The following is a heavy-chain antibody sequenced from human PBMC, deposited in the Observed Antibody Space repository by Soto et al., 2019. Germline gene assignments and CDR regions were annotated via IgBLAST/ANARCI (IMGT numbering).Heavy chain of an antibody. D-gene: IGHD3-16*01. CDR1: GFSLSTTGVG. V-gene: IGHV2-5*01. CDR2: IYWHDDK. Sequence: SGPTLVNPTQTLTLTCTFSGFSLSTTGVGVSWIRQHPGTALEWLALIYWHDDKRYSPSLKSRLTITKDTSKNQVVLTMTNMDPVDTATYYCAHRGGATVGLYYFDYWGQGALVTVSS. J-gene: IGHJ4*02. CDR3: AHRGGATVGLYYFDY.